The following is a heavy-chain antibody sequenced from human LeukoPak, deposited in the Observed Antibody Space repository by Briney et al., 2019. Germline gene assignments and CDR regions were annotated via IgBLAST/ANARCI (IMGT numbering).Heavy chain of an antibody. D-gene: IGHD1-1*01. V-gene: IGHV4-39*01. CDR2: IYYSKNT. Sequence: SETLSLTCTVSGGSISSSSAHWGRIRQPPGKGLEWIGSIYYSKNTYYNPSLKSRVTISADTSKNQFSLTLGSVSATDTAVYYCVSPWKQPTYYFDNWGQGTLVTVSS. J-gene: IGHJ4*02. CDR1: GGSISSSSAH. CDR3: VSPWKQPTYYFDN.